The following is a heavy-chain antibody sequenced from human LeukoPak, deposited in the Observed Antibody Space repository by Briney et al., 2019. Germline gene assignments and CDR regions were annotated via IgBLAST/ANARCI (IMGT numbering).Heavy chain of an antibody. CDR3: AKSLGATRGYFEH. V-gene: IGHV3-30*02. Sequence: SGGSLRLSCAASRFTFSTYGMHWVRQAPGKGLEWVAFIWSDGSNKYYADSVKGRYTISRDNSKNTLYLQMNSLRPEDTAVYYCAKSLGATRGYFEHWGQGTLVTVSS. CDR2: IWSDGSNK. CDR1: RFTFSTYG. D-gene: IGHD1-26*01. J-gene: IGHJ4*02.